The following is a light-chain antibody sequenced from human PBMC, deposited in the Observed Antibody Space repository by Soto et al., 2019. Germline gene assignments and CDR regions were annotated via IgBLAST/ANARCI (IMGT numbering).Light chain of an antibody. J-gene: IGLJ1*01. Sequence: QSALTQPASVSGSPGQSITISCTGTSSDVGGYNYVSWYQQHPAKAPKLMIYGVSNRPSGVSNRFSGSKSGNTASLTISGLLAEDEADYYCSSYTSSSIDYVFGLGTKLTVL. V-gene: IGLV2-14*01. CDR2: GVS. CDR3: SSYTSSSIDYV. CDR1: SSDVGGYNY.